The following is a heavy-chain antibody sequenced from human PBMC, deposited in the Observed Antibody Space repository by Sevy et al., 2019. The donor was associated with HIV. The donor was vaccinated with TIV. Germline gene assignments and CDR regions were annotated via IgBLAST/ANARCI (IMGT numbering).Heavy chain of an antibody. CDR3: ARGIVVVRGYGMDV. D-gene: IGHD3-22*01. J-gene: IGHJ6*02. CDR1: GFTFSSYS. Sequence: GGSLRLSCAASGFTFSSYSMNWVRQAPGKGLEWVSYISSSSSTLYYADSVKGRFTISRDNAKNSLYLQMNSLRAEDTAVYYCARGIVVVRGYGMDVWGQGTTVTVSS. CDR2: ISSSSSTL. V-gene: IGHV3-48*01.